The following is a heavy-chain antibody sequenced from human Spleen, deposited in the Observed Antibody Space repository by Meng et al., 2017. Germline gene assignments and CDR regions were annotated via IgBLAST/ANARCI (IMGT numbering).Heavy chain of an antibody. Sequence: EVQLVESGGGWVKSGVSLRLACAACGFTFSNVWMSWVRQAPGKGLEWVGRIKSITDGETTDYAAPVKDRFYISRDNSINTVYLQMNSLRTEDTAVYYCGNEVWCWGQGTLVTVSS. D-gene: IGHD1-1*01. J-gene: IGHJ4*02. CDR2: IKSITDGETT. CDR3: GNEVWC. V-gene: IGHV3-15*01. CDR1: GFTFSNVW.